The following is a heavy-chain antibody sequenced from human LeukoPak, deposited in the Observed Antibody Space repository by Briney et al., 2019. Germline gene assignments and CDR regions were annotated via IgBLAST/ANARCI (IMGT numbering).Heavy chain of an antibody. CDR3: AKAIAAVGTGFAVYYYYYGMDV. CDR1: GFTFSSFV. J-gene: IGHJ6*04. D-gene: IGHD6-13*01. CDR2: ISYDGSNR. V-gene: IGHV3-30*18. Sequence: QPGGSLRLSCAASGFTFSSFVMHWVRQAPGKGLGWVAVISYDGSNRYYADSVKGRFTISRDNSSNTLYLQINSLRAEDTAVYYCAKAIAAVGTGFAVYYYYYGMDVWGKGTTVTVSS.